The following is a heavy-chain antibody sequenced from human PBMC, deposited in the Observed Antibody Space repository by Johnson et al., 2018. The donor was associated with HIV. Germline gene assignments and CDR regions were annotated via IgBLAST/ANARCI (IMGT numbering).Heavy chain of an antibody. V-gene: IGHV3-30*04. CDR2: IWYDGSNK. CDR3: AKDSFFYDSAFDI. CDR1: GFTFSSYA. J-gene: IGHJ3*02. Sequence: QVQLVESGGGVVQPGRSLRLSCAASGFTFSSYAMHWVRQAPGKGLEWVAVIWYDGSNKYYADSVKGRFTISRDNSKNTLYLQMNSLRAEDTAVYYCAKDSFFYDSAFDIWGQGTMVTVSS. D-gene: IGHD3-22*01.